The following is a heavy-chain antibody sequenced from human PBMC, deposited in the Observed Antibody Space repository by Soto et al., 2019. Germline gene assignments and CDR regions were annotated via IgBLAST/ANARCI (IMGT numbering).Heavy chain of an antibody. V-gene: IGHV5-51*01. J-gene: IGHJ4*02. D-gene: IGHD6-19*01. CDR1: GYRFTTYW. CDR2: IQPGDSDT. CDR3: ARSSIAVAGPFDY. Sequence: GESLKISWKGSGYRFTTYWIGWVRQKPGRGLEWMGIIQPGDSDTRYSPSFQGQVTISADKSISTAYLQWSSLKASDTAIYYCARSSIAVAGPFDYWGQGTLVTVSS.